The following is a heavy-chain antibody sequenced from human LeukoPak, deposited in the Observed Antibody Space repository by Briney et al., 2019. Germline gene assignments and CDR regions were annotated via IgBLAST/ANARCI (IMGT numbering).Heavy chain of an antibody. D-gene: IGHD3-22*01. CDR2: IIAYNGNT. Sequence: ASVKVSCKASGYTFTSYGISWVRQAPGQGLEWMVWIIAYNGNTNYAQKLQGRVTMITDTSTSTAYMELRSLRSDDTAVYYCAREGYYYDSSGQGAFDIWGQGTMVTVSS. J-gene: IGHJ3*02. CDR3: AREGYYYDSSGQGAFDI. CDR1: GYTFTSYG. V-gene: IGHV1-18*01.